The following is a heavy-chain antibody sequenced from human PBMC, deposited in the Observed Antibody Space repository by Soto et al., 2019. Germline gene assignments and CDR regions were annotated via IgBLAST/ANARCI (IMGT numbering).Heavy chain of an antibody. CDR3: ARDQEGALGIFHY. J-gene: IGHJ4*02. CDR1: GFTFSSFA. Sequence: GGSLRLSCAASGFTFSSFAMHWVRQAPGKGLEWVAVISYDGSNKYHADSVKGRFTISRDYSKNTLYLPMNSVRAEYTAVYYCARDQEGALGIFHYWGQGTLVTVS. CDR2: ISYDGSNK. V-gene: IGHV3-30-3*01. D-gene: IGHD7-27*01.